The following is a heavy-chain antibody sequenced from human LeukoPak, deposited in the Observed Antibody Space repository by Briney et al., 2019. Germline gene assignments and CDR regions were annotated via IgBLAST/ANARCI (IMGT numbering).Heavy chain of an antibody. J-gene: IGHJ4*02. CDR1: GFTFSSYS. V-gene: IGHV3-21*01. CDR3: ARDPVREEFDY. D-gene: IGHD1-1*01. CDR2: ISSSSSYI. Sequence: GGSLRLSCAASGFTFSSYSMNWVRQAPGKGLEWVSSISSSSSYIYYADSVKGRFTISRDNAKNSPYLQMNSLRAEDTAVYYCARDPVREEFDYWGQGTLVTVSS.